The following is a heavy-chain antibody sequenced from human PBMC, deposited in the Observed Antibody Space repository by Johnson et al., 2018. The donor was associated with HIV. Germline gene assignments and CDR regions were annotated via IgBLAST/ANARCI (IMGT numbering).Heavy chain of an antibody. V-gene: IGHV3-30-3*01. Sequence: QPGRSLRLSCAASGFTFSSYAMHWVRQAPGKGLEWVAVISYDGSNKYYADSVKGRFTISRDNAKNSLYLQMNSLRVEDTAVYYCAKGLKLGSGDDAFDIWGQGTMVTVSS. CDR3: AKGLKLGSGDDAFDI. CDR1: GFTFSSYA. CDR2: ISYDGSNK. D-gene: IGHD7-27*01. J-gene: IGHJ3*02.